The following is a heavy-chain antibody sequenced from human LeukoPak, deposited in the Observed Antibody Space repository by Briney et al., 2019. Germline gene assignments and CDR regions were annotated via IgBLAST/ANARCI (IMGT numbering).Heavy chain of an antibody. CDR1: GFIFSSYE. CDR3: ASQFWWAAVVGPALDC. CDR2: INSGDSSI. Sequence: TGGSLRLSCAVSGFIFSSYEMNWVRQAPGKGLEWVSYINSGDSSIYYADSVKGRFTISRDNAKNSLYLQMSSLRAEDTAVYYCASQFWWAAVVGPALDCWGQGSLVTVSS. V-gene: IGHV3-48*03. J-gene: IGHJ4*02. D-gene: IGHD2-21*01.